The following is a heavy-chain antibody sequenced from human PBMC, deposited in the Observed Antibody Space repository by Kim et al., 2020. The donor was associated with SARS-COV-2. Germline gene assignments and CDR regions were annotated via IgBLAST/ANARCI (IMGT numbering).Heavy chain of an antibody. Sequence: GGSLRLSCAASGFTFSDYYMSWIRQAPGKGLEWVSYISSSGSTIYYADSVKGRFTISRDNAKNSLYLQMNSLRAEDTAVYYCARPHDYYDSSAYYYYYMEVWGKGTTVTVSS. CDR2: ISSSGSTI. CDR1: GFTFSDYY. V-gene: IGHV3-11*01. CDR3: ARPHDYYDSSAYYYYYMEV. D-gene: IGHD3-22*01. J-gene: IGHJ6*03.